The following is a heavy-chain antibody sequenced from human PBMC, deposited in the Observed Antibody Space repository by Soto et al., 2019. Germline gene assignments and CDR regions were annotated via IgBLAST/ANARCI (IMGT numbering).Heavy chain of an antibody. J-gene: IGHJ6*02. CDR1: GFTFSSYG. CDR3: ARDGAINGCSSTSCYVYGMDV. D-gene: IGHD2-2*01. Sequence: QVQLVESGGGVVQPGRSLRLSCAASGFTFSSYGMHWVRQAPGKGLEWVAGIWYDGSNKYYADSVKGRFTISRDNSKKTMYQKMNSLRAESTAVYYCARDGAINGCSSTSCYVYGMDVWGQWTTVTVSS. V-gene: IGHV3-33*01. CDR2: IWYDGSNK.